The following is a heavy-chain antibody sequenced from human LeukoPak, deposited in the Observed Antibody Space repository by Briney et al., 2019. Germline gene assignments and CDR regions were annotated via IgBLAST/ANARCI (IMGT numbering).Heavy chain of an antibody. J-gene: IGHJ4*02. CDR2: ISSSGSTI. V-gene: IGHV3-48*04. D-gene: IGHD5-18*01. CDR3: ARDQRGHTAMVL. CDR1: GFTFSSYG. Sequence: GRSLRLSCAASGFTFSSYGMPWVRQAPGKGLEWVSYISSSGSTIYYADSVKGRFTISRDNAKNSLYLQMNSLRAEDTAVYYCARDQRGHTAMVLWGQGTLVTVSS.